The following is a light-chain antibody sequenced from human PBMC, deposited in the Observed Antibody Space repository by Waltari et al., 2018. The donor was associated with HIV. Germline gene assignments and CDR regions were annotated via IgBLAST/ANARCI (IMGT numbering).Light chain of an antibody. CDR1: SPNIGSNT. Sequence: QSVLTQPPSASGTPGQRVTISCSGSSPNIGSNTLNWYQQLPGTAPKLLIYSNKQRPSGVPDRFSGSKSGTSASLAISGLQSEDEADYYCAAWDDSLNGWVFGGGTKLTVL. V-gene: IGLV1-44*01. J-gene: IGLJ3*02. CDR3: AAWDDSLNGWV. CDR2: SNK.